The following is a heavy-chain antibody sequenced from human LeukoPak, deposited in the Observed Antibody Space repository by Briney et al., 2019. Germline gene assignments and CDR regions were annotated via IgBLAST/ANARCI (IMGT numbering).Heavy chain of an antibody. Sequence: GGSLRLSCAASGFTFDDYGMSWARQAPGKGLEWVSGINWSGGSTGYADSLKGRFTISRDNAKNSLYLEMNSLRAGDTAVYYCAISSSYNYFDYWGQGTLVTVSS. CDR2: INWSGGST. D-gene: IGHD2-15*01. V-gene: IGHV3-20*04. J-gene: IGHJ4*02. CDR3: AISSSYNYFDY. CDR1: GFTFDDYG.